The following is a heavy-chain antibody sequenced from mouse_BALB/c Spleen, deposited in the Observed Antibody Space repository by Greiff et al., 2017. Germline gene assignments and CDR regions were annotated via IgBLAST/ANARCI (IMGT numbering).Heavy chain of an antibody. CDR3: ARPGYDVRFAY. CDR2: INPDSSTI. V-gene: IGHV4-1*02. CDR1: GFDFSRYW. D-gene: IGHD2-14*01. J-gene: IGHJ3*01. Sequence: VQLKESGGGLVQPGGSLKLSCAASGFDFSRYWLSWVRQAPGKGLEWIGEINPDSSTINYTPSLKAKFIISRDNAKNTLYLQMSKVRSEDTALYYCARPGYDVRFAYWGQGTLVTVSA.